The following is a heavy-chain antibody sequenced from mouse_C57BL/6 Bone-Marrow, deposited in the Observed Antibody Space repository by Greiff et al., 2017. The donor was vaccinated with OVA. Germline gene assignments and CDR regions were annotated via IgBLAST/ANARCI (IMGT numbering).Heavy chain of an antibody. CDR2: IYPGDGDT. V-gene: IGHV1-82*01. D-gene: IGHD1-1*01. J-gene: IGHJ4*01. CDR1: GYAFSSSW. CDR3: AREFTTVVATDYAMDY. Sequence: QVQLQQSGPELVKPGASVKISCKASGYAFSSSWMNWVKQRPGKGLEWIGRIYPGDGDTNYNGKIKGKATLTADKSSSTAYMQLSSLTSEDSAVYFCAREFTTVVATDYAMDYWGQGTSVTVSS.